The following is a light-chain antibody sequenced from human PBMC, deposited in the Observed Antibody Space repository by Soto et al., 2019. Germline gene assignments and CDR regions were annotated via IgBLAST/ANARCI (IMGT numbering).Light chain of an antibody. V-gene: IGLV2-14*03. CDR3: SSYTSSSTRLV. CDR2: DVN. J-gene: IGLJ2*01. CDR1: SSDVGGYNY. Sequence: QSVLTQPASVSGSPGQSITISCTGTSSDVGGYNYVSWYQHHPDKAPKLMIYDVNNRPSGVSNRFSGSKSGNTAFLTISGLQAEDEAAYYCSSYTSSSTRLVFGGGTKLTVL.